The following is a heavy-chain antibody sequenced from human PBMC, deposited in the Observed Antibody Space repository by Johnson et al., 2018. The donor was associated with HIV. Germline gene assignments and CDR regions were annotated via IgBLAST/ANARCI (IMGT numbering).Heavy chain of an antibody. CDR1: GFTCITYW. Sequence: MLLVESGGGLVQPGGSLRLSCAASGFTCITYWMSWVRQAPGKGLEWVSYISSSGSIIYYADSLTGRFTISRDNAKNSLYLQMNSLRAEDTAVYYCARIPGSGWEHDAFDIWGQGTMVTVSS. CDR3: ARIPGSGWEHDAFDI. D-gene: IGHD6-19*01. J-gene: IGHJ3*02. V-gene: IGHV3-48*04. CDR2: ISSSGSII.